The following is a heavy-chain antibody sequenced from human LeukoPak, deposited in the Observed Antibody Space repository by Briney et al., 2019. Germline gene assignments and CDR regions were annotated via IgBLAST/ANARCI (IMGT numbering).Heavy chain of an antibody. Sequence: SETLSLTGAVYGGSFSGYYWSWIRQPPGKGLEWIGEINHSGSTNYNPSLKSRVTISVDTSKNQFSLKLSSVTAADTAVYYCARQGARSSGWYGVAYWGQGTLVTVSS. J-gene: IGHJ4*02. CDR3: ARQGARSSGWYGVAY. CDR1: GGSFSGYY. CDR2: INHSGST. D-gene: IGHD6-19*01. V-gene: IGHV4-34*01.